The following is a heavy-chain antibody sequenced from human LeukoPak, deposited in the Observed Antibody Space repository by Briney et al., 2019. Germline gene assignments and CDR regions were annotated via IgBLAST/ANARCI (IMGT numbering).Heavy chain of an antibody. J-gene: IGHJ6*02. CDR1: GGSISSSSYY. V-gene: IGHV4-39*07. Sequence: PSETLSLTCTVSGGSISSSSYYWGWIRQPPGKGLEWIGEINHSGSTNYNPSLKSRVTISVDTSKNQFSLKLSSVTAADTAVYYCARGQRNYYYYYGMDVWGQGTTVTVSS. CDR2: INHSGST. CDR3: ARGQRNYYYYYGMDV.